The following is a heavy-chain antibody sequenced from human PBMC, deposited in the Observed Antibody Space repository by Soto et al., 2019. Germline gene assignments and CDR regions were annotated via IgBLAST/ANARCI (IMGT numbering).Heavy chain of an antibody. V-gene: IGHV3-23*01. CDR2: ISGSGGST. D-gene: IGHD5-18*01. CDR3: AKVRTVEGIQLWFDY. Sequence: EVQLLESGGGLVQPGGSLRLSCAASGFTFSSYAMSWVRQAPGKGLEWVSAISGSGGSTYYADSVKGRFTISRDNSKNTLYLQMNSLRSEDTAVYYCAKVRTVEGIQLWFDYWGQGTLVTVSS. J-gene: IGHJ4*02. CDR1: GFTFSSYA.